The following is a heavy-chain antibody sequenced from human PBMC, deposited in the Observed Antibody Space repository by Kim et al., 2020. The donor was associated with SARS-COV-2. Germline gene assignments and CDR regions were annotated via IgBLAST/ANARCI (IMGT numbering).Heavy chain of an antibody. D-gene: IGHD4-17*01. Sequence: SETLSLTCTVSGGSISSSSYYWGWIRQPPGKGLEWIGSIYYSGSTYYNPSLKSRVTISVDTSKNQFSLKLSSVTAADTAVYYCAFTQTTVTTSVDYWGQGTLVNVSS. CDR3: AFTQTTVTTSVDY. CDR2: IYYSGST. V-gene: IGHV4-39*01. J-gene: IGHJ4*02. CDR1: GGSISSSSYY.